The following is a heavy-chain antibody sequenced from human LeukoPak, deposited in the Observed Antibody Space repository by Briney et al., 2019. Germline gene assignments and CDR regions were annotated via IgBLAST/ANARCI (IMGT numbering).Heavy chain of an antibody. V-gene: IGHV1-69*04. J-gene: IGHJ6*02. CDR1: GGTFSSYA. CDR3: ARVKSYGGNSDYYYGMDV. Sequence: SVKVSCKASGGTFSSYAISWVRQAPGQGLEWMGRIIPILGIANYAQKFQGRVTITADKSTSTAYMELSSLRSEDTAVYYCARVKSYGGNSDYYYGMDVWGQGTTVTVSS. D-gene: IGHD4-23*01. CDR2: IIPILGIA.